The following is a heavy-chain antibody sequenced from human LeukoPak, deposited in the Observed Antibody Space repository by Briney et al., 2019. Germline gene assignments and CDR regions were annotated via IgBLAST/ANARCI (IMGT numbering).Heavy chain of an antibody. CDR1: GGSFSGYY. CDR3: ARGPQRAFDI. V-gene: IGHV4-34*01. Sequence: SETLSLTCAVYGGSFSGYYWSWIRQPPGKGLEWIGEIDHSGSTNYNPSLKSRVTISVDTSKNQFSLKLSSVTAADTAVYYCARGPQRAFDIWGQGTMVTVSS. CDR2: IDHSGST. J-gene: IGHJ3*02.